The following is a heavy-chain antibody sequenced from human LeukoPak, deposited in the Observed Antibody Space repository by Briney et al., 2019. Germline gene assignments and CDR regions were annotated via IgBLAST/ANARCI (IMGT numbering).Heavy chain of an antibody. D-gene: IGHD2-15*01. V-gene: IGHV1-2*02. Sequence: GASVKVSCKASGYTFTGYYMHWVRQAPGQGLEWMGWLNPNSGGTNYAQKFQGRLTMTRDTSISTAYMELSSLSSDDTAVYYCARPREAATTFRAFDIWGQGTMVTVSS. CDR2: LNPNSGGT. CDR3: ARPREAATTFRAFDI. J-gene: IGHJ3*02. CDR1: GYTFTGYY.